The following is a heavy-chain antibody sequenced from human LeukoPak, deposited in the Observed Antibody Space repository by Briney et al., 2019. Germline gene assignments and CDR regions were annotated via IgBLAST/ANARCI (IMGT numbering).Heavy chain of an antibody. Sequence: GVSVKVSCKASGYTFTSYAMHWVRQAPGQRLEWMGWINAGNDNTKYSQKFQGRVTITRDTSASTAYMELSSLRSEDTAVYYCARDLGYCTGGTCYPNWFDPWGQGTLVTVSS. J-gene: IGHJ5*02. D-gene: IGHD2-15*01. CDR2: INAGNDNT. CDR3: ARDLGYCTGGTCYPNWFDP. V-gene: IGHV1-3*01. CDR1: GYTFTSYA.